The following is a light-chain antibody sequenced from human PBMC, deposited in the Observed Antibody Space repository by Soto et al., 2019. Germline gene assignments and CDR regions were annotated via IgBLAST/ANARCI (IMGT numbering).Light chain of an antibody. Sequence: VLTQSPGTLSLSPGERATLSCRASASVRNDSLAWYQQHPGQAPRLLIFGASNRVTGIPDRFTGSGSGADFSLTISRLEPDDSAVYFCHHYGYGADTFGQGTKLEIK. V-gene: IGKV3-20*01. J-gene: IGKJ2*01. CDR3: HHYGYGADT. CDR2: GAS. CDR1: ASVRNDS.